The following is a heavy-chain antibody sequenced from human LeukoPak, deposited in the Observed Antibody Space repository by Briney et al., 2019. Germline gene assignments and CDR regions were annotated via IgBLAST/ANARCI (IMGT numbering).Heavy chain of an antibody. Sequence: SVKVSCKASGGTFSSYAISWVRQAPGQGLELMGRIIPILGIANYAQKFQGRVTITEDKSTSTAYMELSSLGSEDTALYYCARDTPEYSYGDAFDYWGQGTLVTVSS. CDR1: GGTFSSYA. J-gene: IGHJ4*02. V-gene: IGHV1-69*04. CDR2: IIPILGIA. CDR3: ARDTPEYSYGDAFDY. D-gene: IGHD5-18*01.